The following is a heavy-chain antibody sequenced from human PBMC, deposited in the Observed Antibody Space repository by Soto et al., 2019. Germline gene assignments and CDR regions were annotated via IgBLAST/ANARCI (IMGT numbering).Heavy chain of an antibody. D-gene: IGHD2-8*01. V-gene: IGHV3-23*01. CDR1: GFSVSDYA. Sequence: GGSLRLSCAASGFSVSDYAMNWVRQAPGKGLEWVSSISGSGDGTYYGDSVKGRFTLSRDTSQKTLYLQMNNLRGEDTAVYFCTKSRRSVLMVYGFGGMDVWGRGTTVTVSS. CDR3: TKSRRSVLMVYGFGGMDV. CDR2: ISGSGDGT. J-gene: IGHJ6*02.